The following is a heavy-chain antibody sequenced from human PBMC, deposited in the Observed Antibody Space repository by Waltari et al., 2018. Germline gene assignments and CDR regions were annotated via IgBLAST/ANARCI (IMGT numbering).Heavy chain of an antibody. Sequence: QVQLQESGPGLVKPSETLSLTCSVSGGPISSYFWNWIRQSPGKGLEWIGYIHHSGNTKCNPPPKSRGTMSVDTSKSQFSLRLTSVTAADTAVYYCARWDASGRYYGDWGQGTPVTVSS. CDR2: IHHSGNT. D-gene: IGHD3-22*01. J-gene: IGHJ4*02. CDR1: GGPISSYF. V-gene: IGHV4-59*08. CDR3: ARWDASGRYYGD.